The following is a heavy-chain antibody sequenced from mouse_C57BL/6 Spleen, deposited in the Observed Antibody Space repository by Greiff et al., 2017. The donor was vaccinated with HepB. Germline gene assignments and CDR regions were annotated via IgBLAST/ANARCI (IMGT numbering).Heavy chain of an antibody. CDR1: GFTFSSYT. J-gene: IGHJ1*03. Sequence: DVKLVESGGGLVKPGGSLKLSCAASGFTFSSYTMSWVRQTPEKRLEWVATISGGGGNTYYPDSVKGRFTISRDNAKNTLYLQMSSLRSEDTALYYCARLDWYFDVWGTGTTVTVSS. CDR2: ISGGGGNT. V-gene: IGHV5-9*01. CDR3: ARLDWYFDV.